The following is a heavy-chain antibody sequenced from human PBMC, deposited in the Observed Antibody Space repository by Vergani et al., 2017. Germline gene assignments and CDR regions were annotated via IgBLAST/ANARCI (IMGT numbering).Heavy chain of an antibody. D-gene: IGHD3-10*01. J-gene: IGHJ4*02. CDR3: VRELGSTGILAFFDD. CDR2: ISAYNGDT. CDR1: GYTFTHFG. V-gene: IGHV1-18*01. Sequence: QVPLVQSGAEVKKPGASVKVSCKASGYTFTHFGISWLRQVPGQGLEWMGWISAYNGDTNYAQIVQGRVTMTTDTSTDTAYMDLRSLRSDDTAVYFCVRELGSTGILAFFDDWGQGTLVTVSS.